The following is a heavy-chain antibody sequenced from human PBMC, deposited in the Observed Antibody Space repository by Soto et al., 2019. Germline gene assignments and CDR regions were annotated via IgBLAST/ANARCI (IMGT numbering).Heavy chain of an antibody. V-gene: IGHV4-39*02. Sequence: SETLSLTCTVSGGSISSTSYYWGWIRQPPGKGLDWIGTIYYSGSTYYKPSLKSRVTISVDTSKNQLSLKLSSMTAADTAVYYCARDKITGLFDYWGQGTLVTVSS. CDR1: GGSISSTSYY. CDR2: IYYSGST. J-gene: IGHJ4*02. CDR3: ARDKITGLFDY. D-gene: IGHD2-8*02.